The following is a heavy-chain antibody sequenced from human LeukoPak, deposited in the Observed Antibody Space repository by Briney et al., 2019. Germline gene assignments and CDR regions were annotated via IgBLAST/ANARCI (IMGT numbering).Heavy chain of an antibody. Sequence: GGSLRLSCAASGFIFSSYSMNWVRQAPGKGLEWVSSISSSSSYIYYADSVKGRFTISRDNAKNSLYLQMSSLKTEDTAVYYCTTESSGSLPYWGQGTLVTVSS. D-gene: IGHD1-26*01. CDR2: ISSSSSYI. J-gene: IGHJ4*02. CDR1: GFIFSSYS. V-gene: IGHV3-21*03. CDR3: TTESSGSLPY.